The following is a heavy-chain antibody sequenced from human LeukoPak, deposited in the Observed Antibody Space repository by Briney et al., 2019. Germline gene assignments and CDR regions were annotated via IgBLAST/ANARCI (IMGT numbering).Heavy chain of an antibody. V-gene: IGHV3-66*01. Sequence: PGGSLRLSYAASGFTVSSNYMSWVRQAPGKGLEWVSVIYSGGSTYYADSVKGRFTISRDNSKNTLYLQMNSLRAEDTAVYYCARGIAAAGTSVDYWGQGTLVTVSS. CDR1: GFTVSSNY. CDR2: IYSGGST. D-gene: IGHD6-13*01. CDR3: ARGIAAAGTSVDY. J-gene: IGHJ4*02.